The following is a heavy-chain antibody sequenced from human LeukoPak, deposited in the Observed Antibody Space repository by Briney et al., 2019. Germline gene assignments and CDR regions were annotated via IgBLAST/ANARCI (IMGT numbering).Heavy chain of an antibody. J-gene: IGHJ6*02. Sequence: ASVKVSCKASGYIFTTYGISWVRQAPGQGLEWMGWISAYNGNTNYAQKLQGRVTMTTDTSTGTVYMGLRSLRSDDTAVYYCARVSMVRGVISWEEYYYYGMDVWGQGTTVTVSS. CDR3: ARVSMVRGVISWEEYYYYGMDV. CDR2: ISAYNGNT. D-gene: IGHD3-10*01. V-gene: IGHV1-18*01. CDR1: GYIFTTYG.